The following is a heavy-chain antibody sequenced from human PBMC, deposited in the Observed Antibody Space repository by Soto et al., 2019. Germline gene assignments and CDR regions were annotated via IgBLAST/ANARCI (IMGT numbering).Heavy chain of an antibody. V-gene: IGHV4-34*01. Sequence: LSLTCAVYGGSFSGYYWSWIRQPPGKGLEWIGEINHSGSTNYNPSLKSRVTISVDTSKNQFSLKLSSVTAADTAVYYCARRAVRGAGYYYYGMDVWGQGTTVTVSS. CDR2: INHSGST. CDR3: ARRAVRGAGYYYYGMDV. J-gene: IGHJ6*02. CDR1: GGSFSGYY. D-gene: IGHD3-10*01.